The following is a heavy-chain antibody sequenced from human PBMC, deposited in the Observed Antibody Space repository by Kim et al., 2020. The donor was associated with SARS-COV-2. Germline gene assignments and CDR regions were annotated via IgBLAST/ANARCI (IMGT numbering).Heavy chain of an antibody. CDR3: AREAVAGSFDY. CDR2: NP. V-gene: IGHV1-3*01. Sequence: NPIYAQKFTAKVSITRDTSATTSYLELSGLRSEDTAVYYCAREAVAGSFDYWGQGTLVTVSS. J-gene: IGHJ4*02. D-gene: IGHD6-19*01.